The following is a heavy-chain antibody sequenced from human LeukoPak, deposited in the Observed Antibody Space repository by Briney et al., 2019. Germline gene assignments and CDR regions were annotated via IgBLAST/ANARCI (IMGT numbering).Heavy chain of an antibody. Sequence: SETLSLTCSVYGGSFRVYYGLWIPHPPGKGMEWIGEINHSGSTNYKPSLKSRVTISVDTYKNQFSLTLNSVTAADTAVYYCARGGTGHLDYWGQGTLVTVSS. CDR2: INHSGST. V-gene: IGHV4-34*01. D-gene: IGHD7-27*01. CDR3: ARGGTGHLDY. CDR1: GGSFRVYY. J-gene: IGHJ4*02.